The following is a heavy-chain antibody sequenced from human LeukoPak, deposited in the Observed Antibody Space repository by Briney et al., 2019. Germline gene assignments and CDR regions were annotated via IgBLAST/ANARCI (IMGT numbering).Heavy chain of an antibody. D-gene: IGHD6-13*01. V-gene: IGHV4-34*01. J-gene: IGHJ4*02. CDR2: INHSGST. CDR3: ARGLLYSSSWYGY. CDR1: GASFSGYY. Sequence: SETLSLTCAVYGASFSGYYWSWIRQPPGKGLEWIGEINHSGSTNYNPSLKSRVTISVDTSKNQFSLKLSSVTAADTAVYYCARGLLYSSSWYGYWGQGTLVTVSS.